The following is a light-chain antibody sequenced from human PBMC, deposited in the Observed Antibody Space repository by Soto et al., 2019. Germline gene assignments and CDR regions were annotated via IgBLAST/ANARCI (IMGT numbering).Light chain of an antibody. V-gene: IGKV1-5*01. J-gene: IGKJ1*01. Sequence: DIQMTQSPSTLSASVGDRVSITCRASQRVNTCLAWYQQKPGKAPTLLIYDASSLQSGVPSRFSGSGSGTEFTLTISSLQPDEFAAYYCQQYQIDWTFGQGTKVEIK. CDR2: DAS. CDR3: QQYQIDWT. CDR1: QRVNTC.